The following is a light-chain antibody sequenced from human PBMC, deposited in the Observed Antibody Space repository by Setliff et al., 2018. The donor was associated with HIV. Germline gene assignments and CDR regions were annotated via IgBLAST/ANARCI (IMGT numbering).Light chain of an antibody. J-gene: IGLJ1*01. CDR1: SSDICRYNY. V-gene: IGLV2-14*03. CDR3: CSYARGSTYV. CDR2: DVS. Sequence: QSVLTQPASVSGSPGQSITISCTGTSSDICRYNYVSWYQQYPGRGPTLVIFDVSERPSGVSNRFSGSKSGNTASLIISGLQPDDEADYYCCSYARGSTYVFGSGTKVTVL.